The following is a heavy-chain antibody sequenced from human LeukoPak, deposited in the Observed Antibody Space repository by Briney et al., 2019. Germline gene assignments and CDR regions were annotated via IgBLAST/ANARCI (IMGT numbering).Heavy chain of an antibody. D-gene: IGHD3-3*01. Sequence: GGSLRLSCAASGFTFSSYWMHWVRQAPGKGLVWVSRINTDGSSTNYADSVKGRFTISRDNAKNTLYLQMNSLRAEDTAVYYCATGPYFWSGPDYWGQGTLVTVSS. V-gene: IGHV3-74*01. J-gene: IGHJ4*02. CDR1: GFTFSSYW. CDR3: ATGPYFWSGPDY. CDR2: INTDGSST.